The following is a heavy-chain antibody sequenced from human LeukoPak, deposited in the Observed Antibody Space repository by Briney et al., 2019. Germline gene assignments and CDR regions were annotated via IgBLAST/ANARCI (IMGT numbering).Heavy chain of an antibody. J-gene: IGHJ4*02. Sequence: SETLSLTCTVSGYAISSGSYWGWIRQPPGKGLDWIGSIYHSGSTYYNPSLKRRVIISVDTSKNQSSLKLSSVTAADTAVYYCARDGPQSVEWLFLDYWGQGTLVTVSS. CDR3: ARDGPQSVEWLFLDY. V-gene: IGHV4-38-2*02. CDR2: IYHSGST. D-gene: IGHD3-3*01. CDR1: GYAISSGSY.